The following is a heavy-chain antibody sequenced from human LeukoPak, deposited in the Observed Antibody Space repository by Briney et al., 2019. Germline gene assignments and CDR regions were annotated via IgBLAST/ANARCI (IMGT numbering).Heavy chain of an antibody. CDR2: ISSSSSYI. D-gene: IGHD4-23*01. J-gene: IGHJ4*02. CDR1: GFTFSSYS. V-gene: IGHV3-21*01. Sequence: KPGGSLRLSCAASGFTFSSYSMTWVRQAPGKGLEWVSSISSSSSYIYYADSVKGRFTISRDNAKNSLYLQMNSLRAEDTAVYYCARDTVVTWRVFDYWGQGTLVTVSS. CDR3: ARDTVVTWRVFDY.